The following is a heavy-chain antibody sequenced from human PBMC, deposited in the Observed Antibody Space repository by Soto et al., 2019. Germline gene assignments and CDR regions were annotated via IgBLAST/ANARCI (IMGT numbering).Heavy chain of an antibody. CDR1: GFTFGDYA. CDR3: TRDNDGSSYYYYGMDV. J-gene: IGHJ6*02. Sequence: GGSLRLSCTASGFTFGDYAMSWFRQAPGKGLEWVGFIRSKAYGGTTEYAASVKGRFTISRDDSKSIAYLQMNSLKTEDTAVYYCTRDNDGSSYYYYGMDVWGQGTTVTVSS. D-gene: IGHD6-6*01. V-gene: IGHV3-49*03. CDR2: IRSKAYGGTT.